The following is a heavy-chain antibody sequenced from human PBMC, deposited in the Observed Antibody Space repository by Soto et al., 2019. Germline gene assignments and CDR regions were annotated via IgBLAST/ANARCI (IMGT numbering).Heavy chain of an antibody. CDR2: IGSAGDT. V-gene: IGHV3-13*01. Sequence: EVQLVESGGGLVQPGGSLRLSCAASGFTLSGYDIHWVRQATGKGLEWVSGIGSAGDTHYEDSVKGRFTISRENAKNSLYLQMNSLIDGETAVYYCTRKTPPEGMAVWGQGTTVTVSS. CDR3: TRKTPPEGMAV. D-gene: IGHD2-15*01. CDR1: GFTLSGYD. J-gene: IGHJ6*02.